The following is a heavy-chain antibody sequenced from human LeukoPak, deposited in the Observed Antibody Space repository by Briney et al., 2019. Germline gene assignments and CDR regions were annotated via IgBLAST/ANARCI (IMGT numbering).Heavy chain of an antibody. CDR3: ARGLSHSKDI. J-gene: IGHJ3*02. V-gene: IGHV4-4*07. Sequence: LRLSCAASGFTFSDYYWSWIRQPAGKGLEWIGRVYTSGNTNYNPSLKSRVTMSVDTSKNQFSLKLTSVTAADTAVYYCARGLSHSKDIWGQGTMVTVSS. CDR2: VYTSGNT. CDR1: GFTFSDYY.